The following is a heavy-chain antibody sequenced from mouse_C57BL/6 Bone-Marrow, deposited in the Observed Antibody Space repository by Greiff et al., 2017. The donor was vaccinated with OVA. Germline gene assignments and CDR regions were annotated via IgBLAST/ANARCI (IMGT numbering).Heavy chain of an antibody. CDR3: TRSGITTGVGGY. CDR1: GYTFTDYE. CDR2: IDPETGGT. V-gene: IGHV1-15*01. Sequence: QVQLQQSGAELVRPGASVTLSCKASGYTFTDYEMHWVKQTPVHGLEWIGAIDPETGGTAYNQKFKGKAILTADKSSSTAYMELRSLTSEDSAVYDCTRSGITTGVGGYWGQGTTLTVSS. J-gene: IGHJ2*01. D-gene: IGHD1-1*01.